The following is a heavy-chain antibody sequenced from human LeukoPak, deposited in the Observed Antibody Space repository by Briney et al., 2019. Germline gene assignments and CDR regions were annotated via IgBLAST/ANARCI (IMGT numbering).Heavy chain of an antibody. V-gene: IGHV3-30*03. CDR2: ISHDGSNA. Sequence: WGSLRLSCAASGFTFSSYAIHWVRQAPGKRLEWVAVISHDGSNAIYADSVKGRFTVSRDNSKNTLYLQMNSLRAEDTAVYYCAIQWELRAEYFQHWGPGTLVTVSS. CDR3: AIQWELRAEYFQH. CDR1: GFTFSSYA. D-gene: IGHD1-26*01. J-gene: IGHJ1*01.